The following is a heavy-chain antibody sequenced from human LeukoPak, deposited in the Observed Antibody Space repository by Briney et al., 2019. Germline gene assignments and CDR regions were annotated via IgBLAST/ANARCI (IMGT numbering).Heavy chain of an antibody. CDR1: GFTFSSYG. CDR3: ARDYLDWYFDL. CDR2: IWYDGSNK. V-gene: IGHV3-33*01. Sequence: GRSLRLSCAASGFTFSSYGMHWVRQAPGKGLEWVAVIWYDGSNKYYADSVKGRFTISRDNSKNTLYLQMNSLRAEDTAVYYCARDYLDWYFDLWGRGTLVTVSS. J-gene: IGHJ2*01.